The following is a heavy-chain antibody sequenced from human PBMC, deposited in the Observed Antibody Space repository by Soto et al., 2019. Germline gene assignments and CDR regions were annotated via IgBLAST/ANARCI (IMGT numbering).Heavy chain of an antibody. CDR2: INHSRST. J-gene: IGHJ6*02. CDR1: GGSFSGYY. V-gene: IGHV4-34*01. Sequence: SEILSLTCAVYGGSFSGYYWSWIRQPPGKGLEWIGEINHSRSTNYNPSLKSRVTISVDTSKNQFSLKLSSVTAADTAVYYCARVTGRYYYGMDVWGQGTTVTVSS. CDR3: ARVTGRYYYGMDV.